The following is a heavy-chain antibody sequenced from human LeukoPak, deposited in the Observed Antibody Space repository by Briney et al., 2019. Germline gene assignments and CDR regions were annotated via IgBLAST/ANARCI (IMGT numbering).Heavy chain of an antibody. CDR2: IYYSGST. Sequence: SETLSLTCPVSGGSISSSTNYWGWIRQPPGKGLEWIGSIYYSGSTYYNPSLKSRVSISVDTSKNQFSLKLSSVTAADTAVYYCARPTWFGELLFFDLWGQGTMVTVSS. J-gene: IGHJ3*01. D-gene: IGHD3-10*01. CDR3: ARPTWFGELLFFDL. CDR1: GGSISSSTNY. V-gene: IGHV4-39*01.